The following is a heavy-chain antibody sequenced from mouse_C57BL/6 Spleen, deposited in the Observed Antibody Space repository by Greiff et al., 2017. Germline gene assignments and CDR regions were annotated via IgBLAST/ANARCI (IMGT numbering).Heavy chain of an antibody. J-gene: IGHJ1*03. D-gene: IGHD2-4*01. V-gene: IGHV5-4*03. CDR3: ASADYDG. CDR1: GFTFSSYA. CDR2: ISDGGSYT. Sequence: EVMLVESGGGLVKPGGSLKLSCAASGFTFSSYAMSWVRQTPEKRLEWVATISDGGSYTYYPDNVKGRFTISRDNAKNNLYLQMSHLKAEDTAMYYCASADYDGGGTGTTVTVSS.